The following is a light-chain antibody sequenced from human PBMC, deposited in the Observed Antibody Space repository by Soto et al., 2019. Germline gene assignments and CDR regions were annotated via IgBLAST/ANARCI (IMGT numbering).Light chain of an antibody. CDR2: GAS. CDR3: QHSGDFRWT. Sequence: EIVLTQSPGTLSLSPGERATLSCRASQSVSSRYLVWYQHKPGQTPRLLIYGASTRATGVPARFSGSGSGTEFTLTINSLQSEDSAVYYCQHSGDFRWTFGLGTKVDIK. CDR1: QSVSSRY. J-gene: IGKJ1*01. V-gene: IGKV3-20*01.